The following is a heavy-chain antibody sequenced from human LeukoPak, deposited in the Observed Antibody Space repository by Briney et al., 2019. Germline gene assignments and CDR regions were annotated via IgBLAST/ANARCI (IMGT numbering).Heavy chain of an antibody. CDR3: AKEQGGGYDLRGGEGFDY. CDR2: ISYDGSNK. J-gene: IGHJ4*02. CDR1: GFTFSSYG. D-gene: IGHD5-12*01. Sequence: GGSLRLSCAASGFTFSSYGMHWVRQAPGKGLEWVAVISYDGSNKYYADSVKGRFTISRDTSKNTLYLQMNSLRAEDTAVYYCAKEQGGGYDLRGGEGFDYWGQGTLVTVSS. V-gene: IGHV3-30*18.